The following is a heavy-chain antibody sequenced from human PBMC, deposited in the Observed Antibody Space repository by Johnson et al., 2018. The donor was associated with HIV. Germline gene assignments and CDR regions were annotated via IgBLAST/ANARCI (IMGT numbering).Heavy chain of an antibody. Sequence: SGFTFSNAWMTWVRQAPGKGLEWVGRIKSKSDGGTTDYAAPVRGRFTISRDDSETTVYLQMNSLKTEDTAVYYCTTNFWSGFYPDAFDIWGQGTMVTVSS. CDR3: TTNFWSGFYPDAFDI. V-gene: IGHV3-15*01. J-gene: IGHJ3*02. CDR2: IKSKSDGGTT. D-gene: IGHD3-3*01. CDR1: GFTFSNAW.